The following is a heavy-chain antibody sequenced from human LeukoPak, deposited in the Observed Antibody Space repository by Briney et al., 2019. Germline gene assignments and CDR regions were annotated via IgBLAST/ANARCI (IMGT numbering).Heavy chain of an antibody. Sequence: ASVKVSCKASGYSFTAYYIHWVRQAPGQGLEWMGIINPNGGSTSYAQKFQGRVTMTRDTSTSTVYMELSSLRSEDTAVYYCARGLLNYYDSNGYSENFDYWGQGTLVTVSS. D-gene: IGHD3-22*01. CDR3: ARGLLNYYDSNGYSENFDY. CDR2: INPNGGST. J-gene: IGHJ4*02. CDR1: GYSFTAYY. V-gene: IGHV1-46*01.